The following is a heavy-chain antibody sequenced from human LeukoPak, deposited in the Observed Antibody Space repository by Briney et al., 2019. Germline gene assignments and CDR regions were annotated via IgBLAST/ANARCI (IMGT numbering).Heavy chain of an antibody. CDR3: ARHEYSSSWSPPEYFDL. CDR1: GDSISSGSYY. Sequence: SETLSLTCTVSGDSISSGSYYWTWIWQPAGKGLEWIGRIYTSGSTINNPSLKNTNYNPSLKSRVTISVDTSKNQFSLKLTSVTAADTAVFYCARHEYSSSWSPPEYFDLWGRGTLVTVSS. J-gene: IGHJ2*01. V-gene: IGHV4-61*02. CDR2: IYTSGSTINNPSLKNT. D-gene: IGHD6-13*01.